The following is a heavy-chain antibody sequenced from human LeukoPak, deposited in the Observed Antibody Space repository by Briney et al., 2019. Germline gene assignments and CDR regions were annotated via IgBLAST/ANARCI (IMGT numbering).Heavy chain of an antibody. D-gene: IGHD3-10*01. J-gene: IGHJ5*02. CDR3: ARDLTMVRGARYRPYNWFAP. Sequence: ASVKVSCKASGYTFTNYYMHWVRQAPGQGLEWMGMISPSGASTSYAQKFQGRVTMTRDVSTSTVYMELSSLRSEDTAVYYCARDLTMVRGARYRPYNWFAPWGQGTLVTVSS. V-gene: IGHV1-46*01. CDR1: GYTFTNYY. CDR2: ISPSGAST.